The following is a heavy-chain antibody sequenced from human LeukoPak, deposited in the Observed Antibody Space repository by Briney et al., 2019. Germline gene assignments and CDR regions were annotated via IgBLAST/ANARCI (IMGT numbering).Heavy chain of an antibody. D-gene: IGHD3-16*01. CDR2: ISAYNGNT. CDR1: GYTFTSYG. CDR3: AKRGGGERGGWVWAFDI. V-gene: IGHV1-18*01. Sequence: GASVKVSCKASGYTFTSYGISWVRQAPGQGLEWMGWISAYNGNTNYAQKLQGRVTMTTDTSTSTAYMELRSLRSDDTAVYYCAKRGGGERGGWVWAFDIWGQGTMVTVSS. J-gene: IGHJ3*02.